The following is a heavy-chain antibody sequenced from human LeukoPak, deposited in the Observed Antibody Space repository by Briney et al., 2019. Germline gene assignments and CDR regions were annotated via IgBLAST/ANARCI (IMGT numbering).Heavy chain of an antibody. V-gene: IGHV4-39*01. CDR3: ARLGYDFWSGYYDNMDV. CDR2: IYYSGST. J-gene: IGHJ6*03. D-gene: IGHD3-3*01. CDR1: GGSISSSSYY. Sequence: SETLSLTCTVSGGSISSSSYYWGWIRQPPGKGLEWIGSIYYSGSTYYNPSLKSRVTISVDTSKNQFSLKLSSVTAADTAVYYCARLGYDFWSGYYDNMDVWGKGTTVTVSS.